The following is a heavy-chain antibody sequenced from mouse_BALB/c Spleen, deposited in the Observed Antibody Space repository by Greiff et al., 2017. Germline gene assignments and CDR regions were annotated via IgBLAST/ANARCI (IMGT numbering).Heavy chain of an antibody. Sequence: EVKLVESGGGLVKPGGSLKLSCAASGFTFSSYAMSWVRQTPEKRLEWVASISSSGSTYYPDSVKGRFTISRDNARNILYLQMSSLRSEDTAMYYCARGGLRRLFDYWGQGTTLTVSS. J-gene: IGHJ2*01. D-gene: IGHD2-2*01. CDR2: ISSSGST. CDR3: ARGGLRRLFDY. CDR1: GFTFSSYA. V-gene: IGHV5-6-5*01.